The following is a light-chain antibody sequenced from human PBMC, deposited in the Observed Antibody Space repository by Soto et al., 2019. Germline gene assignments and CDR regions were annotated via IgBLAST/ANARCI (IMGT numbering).Light chain of an antibody. CDR1: SSNIGAGYD. J-gene: IGLJ3*02. Sequence: QSVLTQPPSVSGAPGQRVTISCTGSSSNIGAGYDVHWYQQLPGTALKLLIYGNSNRPSGVPDRFSGSKSGTSASLAITGLQAEDEADYYCQSYDSSLSGVFGGGTKLPVL. CDR2: GNS. V-gene: IGLV1-40*01. CDR3: QSYDSSLSGV.